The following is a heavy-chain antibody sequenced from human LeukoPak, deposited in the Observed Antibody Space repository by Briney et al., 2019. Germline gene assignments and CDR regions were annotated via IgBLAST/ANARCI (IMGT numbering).Heavy chain of an antibody. CDR3: ARIYTGNYLDY. CDR2: FYTSGTT. Sequence: SETLSLTCTVSGASISDSYWGWIRQPAGKGLEWIGRFYTSGTTTYNPSLKSRVTMSFDTSKSQFSVRLTSVTAADTAVYYCARIYTGNYLDYWGQGTLLTVSS. V-gene: IGHV4-4*07. D-gene: IGHD1-1*01. CDR1: GASISDSY. J-gene: IGHJ4*02.